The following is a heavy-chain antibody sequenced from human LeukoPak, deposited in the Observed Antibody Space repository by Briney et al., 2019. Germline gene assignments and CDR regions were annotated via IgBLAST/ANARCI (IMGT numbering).Heavy chain of an antibody. CDR2: ISYDGSNK. CDR1: GFTFSSYG. D-gene: IGHD2-2*02. V-gene: IGHV3-30*18. Sequence: PGRSLRLSCAASGFTFSSYGMHWVRQAPGKGLEWVAVISYDGSNKYYADSVKGRFTISRDNSKNTLYLQMNSLRAEDTAVYYCAKDQGCSSTSCYTTLDYWGQGTLVTVSS. CDR3: AKDQGCSSTSCYTTLDY. J-gene: IGHJ4*02.